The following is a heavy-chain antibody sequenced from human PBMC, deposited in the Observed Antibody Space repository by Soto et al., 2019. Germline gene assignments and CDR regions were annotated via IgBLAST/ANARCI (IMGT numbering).Heavy chain of an antibody. J-gene: IGHJ4*02. CDR2: IYYTGST. D-gene: IGHD5-12*01. V-gene: IGHV4-31*11. CDR1: VVSSSSFGYY. CDR3: ARDSGYDFKYFDY. Sequence: PSETLSLTCAVSVVSSSSFGYYLSWSRQHPGKGLEWIGYIYYTGSTYYNPSIKSRVTISVDTSKNQFSLRLSSVTAAETAVYYCARDSGYDFKYFDYWGQGTLVSVSS.